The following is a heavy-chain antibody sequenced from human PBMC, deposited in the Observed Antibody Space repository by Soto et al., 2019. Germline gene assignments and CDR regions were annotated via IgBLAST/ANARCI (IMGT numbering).Heavy chain of an antibody. Sequence: EVQLVESGGGLVQPGGSLRLSCAASGFTVSSNFMNWVRQAPGKGLEWVSVIYTGGSTFYADSVKGRFAISRDKSKNTLYLQMNGLRAEDTAVDYCARGEGEWGPGTLVTVSS. D-gene: IGHD3-16*01. V-gene: IGHV3-66*01. CDR3: ARGEGE. CDR2: IYTGGST. CDR1: GFTVSSNF. J-gene: IGHJ4*02.